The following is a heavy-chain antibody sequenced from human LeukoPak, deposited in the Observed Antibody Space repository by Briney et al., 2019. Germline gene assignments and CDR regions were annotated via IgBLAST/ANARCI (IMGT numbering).Heavy chain of an antibody. D-gene: IGHD3-22*01. CDR2: ISGRGASK. Sequence: GGSLRLSCAVSGLTFNNYATSWVRQAPGKGLEWVSGISGRGASKYYADSVKGRFTISRDNSKNTLYLQMNSLRAEDTAVYYCAKPYYYDSSGKRFAFDIWGQGTMVTVSS. J-gene: IGHJ3*02. CDR3: AKPYYYDSSGKRFAFDI. CDR1: GLTFNNYA. V-gene: IGHV3-23*01.